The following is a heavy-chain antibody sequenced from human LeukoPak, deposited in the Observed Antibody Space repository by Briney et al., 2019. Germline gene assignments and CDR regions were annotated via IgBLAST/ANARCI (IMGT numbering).Heavy chain of an antibody. CDR2: ISGSGGST. J-gene: IGHJ4*02. D-gene: IGHD3-22*01. V-gene: IGHV3-23*01. CDR3: AKVLGITMIVFRY. Sequence: GGSLRLSCAGSGFTFSSYAMSWVRQAPGKGLEWVSAISGSGGSTYYADSVKGRFTISRDNSKNTLYLQMNSLRAEDTAVYYCAKVLGITMIVFRYWGQGTLVTVSS. CDR1: GFTFSSYA.